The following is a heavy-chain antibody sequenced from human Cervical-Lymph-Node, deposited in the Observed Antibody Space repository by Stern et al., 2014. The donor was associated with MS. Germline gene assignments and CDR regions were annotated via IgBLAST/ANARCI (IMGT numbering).Heavy chain of an antibody. CDR2: IDWDGDK. D-gene: IGHD3-10*01. CDR3: VRSQTMFRGVTFSDY. V-gene: IGHV2-70*01. J-gene: IGHJ4*02. Sequence: QITLKESGPALVKPTQTLTLTCSFSGFSLSTTGMCVSWIRQPPGQALEWLALIDWDGDKYYTTSLKTRLTISKDTSKNQVVLTMTNVDPVDTATYYCVRSQTMFRGVTFSDYWGQGTLITVSS. CDR1: GFSLSTTGMC.